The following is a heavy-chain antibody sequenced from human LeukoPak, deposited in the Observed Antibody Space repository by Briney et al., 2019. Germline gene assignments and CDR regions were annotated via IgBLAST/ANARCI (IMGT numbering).Heavy chain of an antibody. V-gene: IGHV4-39*01. CDR3: ARHADDYDSANDYYFDY. CDR2: IYYSGST. CDR1: GGSISSSSYY. D-gene: IGHD3-3*01. Sequence: SETLSLTCTVSGGSISSSSYYWGWIRQPPGKGLEWIGSIYYSGSTYYNPSLKSRVTISVDTSKNQFSLKLSSVTAADTAVYYRARHADDYDSANDYYFDYWGQGTLVTVSS. J-gene: IGHJ4*02.